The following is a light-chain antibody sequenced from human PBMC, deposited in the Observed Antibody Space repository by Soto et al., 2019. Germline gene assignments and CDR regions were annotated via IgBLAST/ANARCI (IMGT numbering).Light chain of an antibody. CDR3: QQYGRSSWT. Sequence: MGLRQYPGTLSLSAWESATLSFMAGQSVSSIYLAWYQQKPGQAPRLLIYGASSRATGIPDRFSGSGSGTDFTLTISRLEPEDFAVYYCQQYGRSSWTLGQGTKVDIK. J-gene: IGKJ1*01. V-gene: IGKV3-20*01. CDR1: QSVSSIY. CDR2: GAS.